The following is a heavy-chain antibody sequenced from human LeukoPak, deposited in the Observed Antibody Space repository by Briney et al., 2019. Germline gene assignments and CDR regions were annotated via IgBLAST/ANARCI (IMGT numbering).Heavy chain of an antibody. CDR2: INHSGST. J-gene: IGHJ4*02. CDR3: ARVKTGWFGVDH. D-gene: IGHD3-10*01. V-gene: IGHV4-34*01. Sequence: SETLSLTCAVYGASFSGYYWSWIRQPPGKGLEWIGEINHSGSTNYNPSLKSRLTISVDTSKNQFSLRLRSVTAADTAVYYCARVKTGWFGVDHWGQGTLVTVSS. CDR1: GASFSGYY.